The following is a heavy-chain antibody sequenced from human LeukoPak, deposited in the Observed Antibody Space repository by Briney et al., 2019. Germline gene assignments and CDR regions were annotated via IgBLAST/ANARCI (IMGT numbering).Heavy chain of an antibody. CDR3: ARLITGFDWFIDH. Sequence: PSETLSLTCTVSGYSISSGYYWGWIRQPPGKGLEWIGGINHSGSTNYNPSLKSRVTISVDTSKNQFSLKLSSVTAADTAVYYCARLITGFDWFIDHWGQGTLVTVSS. CDR1: GYSISSGYY. D-gene: IGHD3-9*01. J-gene: IGHJ4*02. CDR2: INHSGST. V-gene: IGHV4-38-2*02.